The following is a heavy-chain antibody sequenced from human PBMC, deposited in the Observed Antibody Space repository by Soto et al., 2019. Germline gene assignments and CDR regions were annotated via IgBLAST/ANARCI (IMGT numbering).Heavy chain of an antibody. Sequence: EVQLVESGGGLVQPGGSLRPSCAASGFTFGKYWMHWVRQAPGKGLVWVSRITDYITTINYPDSGRGRFTISRDNTRNTLFLQMNSLTVEDTAVYYCTRGGLEPFDFWGQGVLVTVSS. CDR3: TRGGLEPFDF. CDR2: ITDYITTI. V-gene: IGHV3-74*01. D-gene: IGHD1-1*01. CDR1: GFTFGKYW. J-gene: IGHJ4*02.